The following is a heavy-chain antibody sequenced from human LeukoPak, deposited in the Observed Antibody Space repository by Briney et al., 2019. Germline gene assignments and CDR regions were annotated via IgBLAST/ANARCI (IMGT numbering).Heavy chain of an antibody. Sequence: GGSLRLSCAASGFTFSSYGMGWVRQAPGKGLEWVSAISGSGGSTYYADSVKGRFTISRDNSKNTLYLQMNSLRAEDTAVYYCAKDTFASEYFQHWGQGTLVTVSS. CDR3: AKDTFASEYFQH. CDR2: ISGSGGST. V-gene: IGHV3-23*01. J-gene: IGHJ1*01. CDR1: GFTFSSYG.